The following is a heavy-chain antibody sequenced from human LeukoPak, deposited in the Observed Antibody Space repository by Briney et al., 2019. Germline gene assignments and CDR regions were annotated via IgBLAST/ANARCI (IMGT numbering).Heavy chain of an antibody. D-gene: IGHD2-2*01. V-gene: IGHV3-30-3*01. CDR2: ISYDGSNK. J-gene: IGHJ5*02. CDR3: WVIVVVPAAGFDP. CDR1: GFTFSSYA. Sequence: GRSLRLSCAASGFTFSSYAMHWVRQAPGKGLEWVAVISYDGSNKYYADSVKGRFTISRDNSKNTLYLQMNSLRAEDTAVYYCWVIVVVPAAGFDPWGQGTLVTVSS.